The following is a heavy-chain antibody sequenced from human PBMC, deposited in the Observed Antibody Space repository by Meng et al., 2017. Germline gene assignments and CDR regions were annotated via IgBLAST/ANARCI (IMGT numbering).Heavy chain of an antibody. V-gene: IGHV6-1*01. CDR3: ARGSYSFDS. J-gene: IGHJ4*02. D-gene: IGHD1-26*01. CDR1: GDSGSSNSAA. CDR2: AYYRSKWYH. Sequence: QLQLQQSGPGLVKPSQTLSPHCAIFGDSGSSNSAAWNLIRQSPSRGLEWLGRAYYRSKWYHDYAESVKSRISIDPDTSKNQFSLQLRSVTPEDSAVYYCARGSYSFDSWGQRTLVTVSS.